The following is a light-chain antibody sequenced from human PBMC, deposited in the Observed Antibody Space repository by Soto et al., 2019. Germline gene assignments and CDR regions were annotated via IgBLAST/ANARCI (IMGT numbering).Light chain of an antibody. CDR3: AAWDDSLNGRV. CDR2: TND. Sequence: QLVLTQPPSASGTPGQRVTISCSGSSSNIGSNTVNWYQHLPGSAPKLLIYTNDQRPSGVPARFSGSKSGTSASLAISGLQSEDEADYYCAAWDDSLNGRVFGTGTKVTVL. CDR1: SSNIGSNT. V-gene: IGLV1-44*01. J-gene: IGLJ1*01.